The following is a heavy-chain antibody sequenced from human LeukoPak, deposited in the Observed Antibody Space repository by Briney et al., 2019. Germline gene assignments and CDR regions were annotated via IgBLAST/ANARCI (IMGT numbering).Heavy chain of an antibody. D-gene: IGHD2-2*02. CDR3: ASGVWAAIAPLPPGY. Sequence: SETLSLTCTVSGGSISSSSYYWGWIRQPPGKGLEWIGSIYYSGSTYYNPSLKSRVTISVDTSKNQFSLKLSSVTAADTAVYYCASGVWAAIAPLPPGYWGQGTLVTVSS. CDR2: IYYSGST. J-gene: IGHJ4*02. V-gene: IGHV4-39*07. CDR1: GGSISSSSYY.